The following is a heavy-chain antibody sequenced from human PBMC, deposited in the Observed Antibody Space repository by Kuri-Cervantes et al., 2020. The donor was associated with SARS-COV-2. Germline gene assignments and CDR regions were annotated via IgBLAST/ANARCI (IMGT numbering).Heavy chain of an antibody. J-gene: IGHJ3*02. D-gene: IGHD3-22*01. Sequence: ETLSLTCTVSGGSISSYYWSWIRQPPGKGLEWVANIKQDGSEKYYVDSVKGRFTISRDNAKNSLYLQMNSLRAEDTAVYYCARDFIRIRYYDSSGPTSAFDIWGQGTMVTVSS. CDR1: GGSISSYY. CDR3: ARDFIRIRYYDSSGPTSAFDI. CDR2: IKQDGSEK. V-gene: IGHV3-7*03.